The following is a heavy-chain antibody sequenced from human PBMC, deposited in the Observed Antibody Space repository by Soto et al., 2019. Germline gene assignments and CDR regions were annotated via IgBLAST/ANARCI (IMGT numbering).Heavy chain of an antibody. CDR2: IVVGSGNT. Sequence: GASVKVSCKASGFTFTSSAVQWVRQARGQRLEWIGWIVVGSGNTNYAQKFQERVTTTRDMSTSTAYMELSSLRSEDTAVYYCAADVQLWANAFDIWGQGTMVTVSS. CDR3: AADVQLWANAFDI. J-gene: IGHJ3*02. V-gene: IGHV1-58*01. CDR1: GFTFTSSA. D-gene: IGHD5-18*01.